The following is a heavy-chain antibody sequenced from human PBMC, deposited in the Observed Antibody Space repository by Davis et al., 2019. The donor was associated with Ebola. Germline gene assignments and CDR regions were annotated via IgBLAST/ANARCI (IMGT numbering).Heavy chain of an antibody. J-gene: IGHJ5*02. CDR2: ISSSGST. V-gene: IGHV4-59*10. Sequence: SETLSLTCAVYGGSFSSYYWSWIRQPAGKGLEWIGRISSSGSTDYNPSLKSRVTMSVDTSKKQFSLKLSSVTAADTAVYYCSRGAYGSRSSSWFDPWGQGTLVTVSS. CDR1: GGSFSSYY. D-gene: IGHD3-10*01. CDR3: SRGAYGSRSSSWFDP.